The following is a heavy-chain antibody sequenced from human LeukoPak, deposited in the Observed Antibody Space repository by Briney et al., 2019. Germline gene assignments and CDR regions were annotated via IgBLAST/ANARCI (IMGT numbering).Heavy chain of an antibody. D-gene: IGHD3-10*01. V-gene: IGHV3-15*01. CDR1: GFTFTNAW. J-gene: IGHJ4*02. CDR2: IKSKGDDETT. CDR3: TTDLGITMIRGVIVY. Sequence: GGSLRLSCAASGFTFTNAWMSWVRQAPGKGLEWVGRIKSKGDDETTDYGAPVKGRFTMSRDDSRATLYLQMNSLKAEDTAVYYCTTDLGITMIRGVIVYWRQGALVTVSS.